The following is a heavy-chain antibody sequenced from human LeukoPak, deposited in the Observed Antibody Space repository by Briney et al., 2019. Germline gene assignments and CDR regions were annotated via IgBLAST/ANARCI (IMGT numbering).Heavy chain of an antibody. V-gene: IGHV3-53*01. CDR2: IYSGGST. J-gene: IGHJ4*02. CDR3: AKAVDYGDYGDFDY. CDR1: GFSVRSHY. Sequence: GGSLRLSCAASGFSVRSHYMSWVRQAPGKGLEWVSVIYSGGSTYYADSVKGRFTISRDNSKNTLYLQMNSLRAEDTAVYYCAKAVDYGDYGDFDYWGQGTLVTVSS. D-gene: IGHD4-17*01.